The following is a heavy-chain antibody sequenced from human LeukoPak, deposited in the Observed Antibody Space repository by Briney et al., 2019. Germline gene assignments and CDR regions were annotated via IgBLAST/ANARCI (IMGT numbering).Heavy chain of an antibody. CDR1: GFAFSVYA. CDR3: AKPISGGLAVSADWFHP. V-gene: IGHV3-23*01. D-gene: IGHD6-19*01. J-gene: IGHJ5*01. Sequence: GGSLRLSCTSSGFAFSVYAMSGHRQPPGKGLEWVSTINANSGTTSYAASVRGRFTISRDNSKNTLYLQLNTLRADDTATYYCAKPISGGLAVSADWFHPWGQGTLVVVSS. CDR2: INANSGTT.